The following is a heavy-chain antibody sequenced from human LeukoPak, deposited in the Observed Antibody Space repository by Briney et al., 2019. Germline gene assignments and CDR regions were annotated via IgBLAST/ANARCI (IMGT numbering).Heavy chain of an antibody. Sequence: ASETLSLTCTVSDGSLSSYYWGWIRQPPGKGLEWIGSTYYNPSLKSRVTISVDTSKNQFSLKLSSVTAADTAVYYCARASAEGYSYGSGGFDPWGQGTLVTVSS. CDR2: T. D-gene: IGHD5-18*01. CDR3: ARASAEGYSYGSGGFDP. J-gene: IGHJ5*02. V-gene: IGHV4-39*07. CDR1: DGSLSSYY.